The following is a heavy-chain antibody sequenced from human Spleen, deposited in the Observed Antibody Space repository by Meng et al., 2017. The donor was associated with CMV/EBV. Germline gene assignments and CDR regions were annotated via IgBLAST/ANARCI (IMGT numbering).Heavy chain of an antibody. V-gene: IGHV1-2*02. D-gene: IGHD2-2*01. Sequence: QVQRVQAGAGVKKPGASGKVSCKASGYTFTGYYMHWVRQAPGQGLEWMGWINPNSGGTNYAQKFQGRVTMTRDTSISTAYMELSRLRSDDTAVYYCATNTYCSSTSCYDWFDPWGQGTLVTVSS. CDR3: ATNTYCSSTSCYDWFDP. CDR2: INPNSGGT. J-gene: IGHJ5*02. CDR1: GYTFTGYY.